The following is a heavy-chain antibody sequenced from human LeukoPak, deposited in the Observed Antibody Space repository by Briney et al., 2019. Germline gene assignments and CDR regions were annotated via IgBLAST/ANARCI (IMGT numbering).Heavy chain of an antibody. V-gene: IGHV1-69*04. CDR1: GGTFSNYA. D-gene: IGHD5-12*01. Sequence: ASVKVSCKASGGTFSNYAISWVRQAPGQGLEWMGRIIPIFGVALYAQKFQGRVTITADKSTSAAYMELSSLGSEDTAVYYCAYHRSGYDFGGFDYWGQGTLVTVSS. J-gene: IGHJ4*02. CDR2: IIPIFGVA. CDR3: AYHRSGYDFGGFDY.